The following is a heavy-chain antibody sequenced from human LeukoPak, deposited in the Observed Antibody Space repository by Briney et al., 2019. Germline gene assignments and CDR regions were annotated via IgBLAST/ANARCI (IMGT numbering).Heavy chain of an antibody. CDR3: ARVAAAGYYYYYYMDV. CDR1: DYSISSGYY. V-gene: IGHV4-38-2*02. CDR2: IYHSGST. D-gene: IGHD6-13*01. J-gene: IGHJ6*03. Sequence: SETLSLTCTVSDYSISSGYYWGWIRQPPGKGLEWIGSIYHSGSTYYNPSLKSRVTISVDTSKNQFSLKLSSVTAADTAVYYCARVAAAGYYYYYYMDVWGKGTTVTVSS.